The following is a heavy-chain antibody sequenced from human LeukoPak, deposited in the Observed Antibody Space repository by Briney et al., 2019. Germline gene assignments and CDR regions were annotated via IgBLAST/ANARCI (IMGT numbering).Heavy chain of an antibody. CDR1: GFTFSNAW. V-gene: IGHV3-15*01. D-gene: IGHD1-1*01. CDR3: TTVQITTVY. J-gene: IGHJ4*02. Sequence: GGSLRLSCAASGFTFSNAWMNWVRQAPGKGLEWVGHIKSNIDGGTTDYAAPVKGRFTISRDDSKNTLYLQMNSLKTEDTAVYYCTTVQITTVYWGQGTLVTVSS. CDR2: IKSNIDGGTT.